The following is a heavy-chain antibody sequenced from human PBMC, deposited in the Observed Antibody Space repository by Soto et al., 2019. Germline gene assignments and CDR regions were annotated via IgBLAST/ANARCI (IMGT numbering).Heavy chain of an antibody. Sequence: QVQLVESGGGVVQPGRSLRLSCAASGFTFSSFGMHWVRQAPGKGLEWVAVILYDGTNKYYAASVKGRFTISRDNSKNTLYLQMNSLRAEETAVYYCAKDRYAILTGSNWFDPWGQGTLVTVSS. CDR3: AKDRYAILTGSNWFDP. CDR1: GFTFSSFG. J-gene: IGHJ5*02. CDR2: ILYDGTNK. V-gene: IGHV3-30*18. D-gene: IGHD3-9*01.